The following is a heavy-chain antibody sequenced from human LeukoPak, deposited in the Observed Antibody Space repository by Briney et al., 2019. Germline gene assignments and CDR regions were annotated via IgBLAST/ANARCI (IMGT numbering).Heavy chain of an antibody. Sequence: PGGALRLSCSAPVFTFINSGMHSVRQAPGRGLEWEAFIGFDGGTKDSEDTVKGRFTISRDNSTNPLYLQMNSLRAEDTAVYYCARAGPSSSWHQFDYWGQGTLVTVSS. CDR3: ARAGPSSSWHQFDY. J-gene: IGHJ4*02. CDR2: IGFDGGTK. CDR1: VFTFINSG. D-gene: IGHD6-13*01. V-gene: IGHV3-30*02.